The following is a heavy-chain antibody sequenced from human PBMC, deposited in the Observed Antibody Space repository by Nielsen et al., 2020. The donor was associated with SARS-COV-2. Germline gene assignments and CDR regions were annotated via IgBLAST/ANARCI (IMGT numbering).Heavy chain of an antibody. D-gene: IGHD1-26*01. CDR2: IWYDGSNK. V-gene: IGHV3-33*01. CDR1: GLIFGTYG. CDR3: AREGIVGATTGLDY. J-gene: IGHJ4*02. Sequence: GESLKISCRASGLIFGTYGMHWVRQAPGKGLEWVAVIWYDGSNKYYADSVKGRFTISRDNSKNTLYLQMNSLRAEDTAVYYCAREGIVGATTGLDYWGQGTLVTVSS.